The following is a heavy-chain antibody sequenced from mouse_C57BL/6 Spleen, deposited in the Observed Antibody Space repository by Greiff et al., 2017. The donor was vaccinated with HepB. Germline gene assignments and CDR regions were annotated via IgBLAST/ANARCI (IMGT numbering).Heavy chain of an antibody. Sequence: EVQGVESGGGLLQPGGSMKLSCVASGFTFSNYWMNWVRQSPEKGLEWVAQIRLKSDNYATHYAESVKGRFTISRDDSKSSVYLQMNNLRAEDTGIYYCTDYYGSSYWYFDVWGTGTTVTVSS. CDR2: IRLKSDNYAT. CDR3: TDYYGSSYWYFDV. V-gene: IGHV6-3*01. J-gene: IGHJ1*03. D-gene: IGHD1-1*01. CDR1: GFTFSNYW.